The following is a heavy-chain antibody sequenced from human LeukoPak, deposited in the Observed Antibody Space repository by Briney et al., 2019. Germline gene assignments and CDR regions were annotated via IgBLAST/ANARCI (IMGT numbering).Heavy chain of an antibody. CDR3: ARDPQYCSGGSCYHGFWYDP. V-gene: IGHV3-33*01. D-gene: IGHD2-15*01. J-gene: IGHJ5*02. CDR1: GFTFSSYG. Sequence: GGSLRLSCAASGFTFSSYGMHWVRQAPGKGLEWVAVIWYDGSNKYYADSVKGRFTISRDNSKNTLYLQMNSLRAEDTAVYYCARDPQYCSGGSCYHGFWYDPWGQGALVTVSS. CDR2: IWYDGSNK.